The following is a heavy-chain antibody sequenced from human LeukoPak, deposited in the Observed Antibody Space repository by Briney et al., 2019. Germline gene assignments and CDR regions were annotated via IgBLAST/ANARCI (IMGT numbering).Heavy chain of an antibody. Sequence: PGGSLRLSCAASGFTFSSYWMSWVRQAPGKGLEWVASIKQDGSVKNYVDSVKGRFTISRDNAKNSLYLQMNSLRAEDASLYYCLVTTRPYAFDIWGQGTMVTVSS. D-gene: IGHD5-12*01. CDR2: IKQDGSVK. V-gene: IGHV3-7*01. CDR1: GFTFSSYW. J-gene: IGHJ3*02. CDR3: LVTTRPYAFDI.